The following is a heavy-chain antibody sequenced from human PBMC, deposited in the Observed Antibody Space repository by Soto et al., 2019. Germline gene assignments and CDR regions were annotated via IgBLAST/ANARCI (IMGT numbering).Heavy chain of an antibody. CDR3: VSQLAAAGNNYYCYYMDV. D-gene: IGHD6-13*01. CDR2: IDPSDSYT. Sequence: GESLKISCKRSGYNFTSYRISWVRQMPGKGLEWMGMIDPSDSYTNYSPSFKGHVTITADKSISTAYLQWSSMKASDTALYYCVSQLAAAGNNYYCYYMDVWGKGTTDIVSS. CDR1: GYNFTSYR. J-gene: IGHJ6*03. V-gene: IGHV5-10-1*01.